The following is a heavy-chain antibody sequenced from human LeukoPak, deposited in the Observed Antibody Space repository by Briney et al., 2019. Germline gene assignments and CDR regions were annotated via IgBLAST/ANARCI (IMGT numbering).Heavy chain of an antibody. Sequence: SGTLSLTCAVSGGSISSSNWWSWVRQPPGKGLEWIGEIYHSGSTNYNPSLKSRVTISVDKSKNQFSLKLSSVTAADTAVYYCARVGSSSWYYAFDIWGQGTMVTVSS. V-gene: IGHV4-4*02. CDR1: GGSISSSNW. CDR3: ARVGSSSWYYAFDI. D-gene: IGHD6-13*01. CDR2: IYHSGST. J-gene: IGHJ3*02.